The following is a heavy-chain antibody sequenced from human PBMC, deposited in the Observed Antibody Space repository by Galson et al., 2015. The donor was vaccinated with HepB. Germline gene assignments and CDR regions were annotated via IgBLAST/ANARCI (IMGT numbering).Heavy chain of an antibody. CDR3: ARGCGITMVRGVIGYYYDSSSLPATMDV. J-gene: IGHJ6*02. V-gene: IGHV1-69*04. CDR1: GGTFSSYA. CDR2: IIPILGIA. Sequence: SVKVSCKASGGTFSSYAISWVRQAPGQGLEWMGRIIPILGIANYAQKFQGRVTITADKSTSTAYMELSSLRSEDTAVYYCARGCGITMVRGVIGYYYDSSSLPATMDVWGQGTTVTVSS. D-gene: IGHD3-10*01.